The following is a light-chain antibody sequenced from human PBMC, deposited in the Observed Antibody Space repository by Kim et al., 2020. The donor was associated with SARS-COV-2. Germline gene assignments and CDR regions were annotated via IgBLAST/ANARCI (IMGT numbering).Light chain of an antibody. J-gene: IGKJ4*01. Sequence: VSAGERATISCRASQSVSSYLAWYQQKPGKAPRLLIYEASNRATGIPARFSGSGSGTDFTLTIGSLEPEDFAVYYCQQRGNWPLTFGGGTKVDIK. CDR3: QQRGNWPLT. CDR2: EAS. V-gene: IGKV3-11*01. CDR1: QSVSSY.